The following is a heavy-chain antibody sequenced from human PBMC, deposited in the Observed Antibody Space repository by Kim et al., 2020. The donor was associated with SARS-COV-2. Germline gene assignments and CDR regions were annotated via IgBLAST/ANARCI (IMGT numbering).Heavy chain of an antibody. Sequence: GGSLRLSCVVSGFSLSSNSMTWVRQAPGKGLEWVSTLFSDGGTYYADSVRGRFTISRDTSKNTLYLQMTGLSAEDTAVYFCAIDFLGSHYY. J-gene: IGHJ6*01. D-gene: IGHD3-16*01. CDR2: LFSDGGT. CDR3: AIDFLGSHYY. CDR1: GFSLSSNS. V-gene: IGHV3-53*01.